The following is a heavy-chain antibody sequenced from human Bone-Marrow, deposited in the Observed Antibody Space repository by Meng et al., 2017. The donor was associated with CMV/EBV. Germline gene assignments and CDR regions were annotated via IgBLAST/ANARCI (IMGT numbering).Heavy chain of an antibody. D-gene: IGHD3-10*01. CDR1: GYRFSAYG. J-gene: IGHJ4*02. Sequence: ASVKVSCKASGYRFSAYGLSWVRQAPGQRPEWLGWISAYSGDTKYAERFQGRVSMTTDTSTSTAHMELRSLTSDDTAVYNCARDHVLRGVYSAYWGQGTPVTVSS. CDR2: ISAYSGDT. V-gene: IGHV1-18*01. CDR3: ARDHVLRGVYSAY.